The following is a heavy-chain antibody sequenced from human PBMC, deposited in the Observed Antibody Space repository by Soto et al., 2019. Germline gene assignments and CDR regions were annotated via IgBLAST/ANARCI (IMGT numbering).Heavy chain of an antibody. CDR1: GFTFTSYW. V-gene: IGHV3-7*05. CDR3: ARDVEGARDY. D-gene: IGHD2-21*01. Sequence: EVQLVESGGGLVQRGGSLRLSCAASGFTFTSYWMSWVRQAPGKGLEWVVNINQDDSEKYFVDSVKGRFSISRDNAKNSLYLQMNSLRAEDTAVYYCARDVEGARDYWGQGTLVTVSS. J-gene: IGHJ4*02. CDR2: INQDDSEK.